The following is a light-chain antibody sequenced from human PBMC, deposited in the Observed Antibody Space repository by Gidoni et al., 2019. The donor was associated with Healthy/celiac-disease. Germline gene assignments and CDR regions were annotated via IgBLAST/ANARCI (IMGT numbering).Light chain of an antibody. CDR3: QQLNSYPPT. CDR1: QGISSY. Sequence: IQLTQSPSSRSASVGDRVTITCRASQGISSYLAWYQQKPGKAPKLLIYAASTLQSGVPTRFSGSGSGTDFTITISSLQAEDVATYYCQQLNSYPPTFGGGTKVEIK. J-gene: IGKJ4*01. CDR2: AAS. V-gene: IGKV1-9*01.